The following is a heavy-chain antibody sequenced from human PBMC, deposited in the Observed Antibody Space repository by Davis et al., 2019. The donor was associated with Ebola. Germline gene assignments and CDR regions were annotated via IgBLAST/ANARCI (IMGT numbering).Heavy chain of an antibody. J-gene: IGHJ5*02. CDR1: GFTFSSYW. Sequence: GESLKISCAASGFTFSSYWMHWVRQAPGKGLVWVSRINSDGSSTSYADSVKGRFTISRDNAKNTLYLQMNSLRAEDTALYYCAKDGFGDYAPWGQGTLVTVSS. CDR2: INSDGSST. V-gene: IGHV3-74*01. CDR3: AKDGFGDYAP. D-gene: IGHD4-17*01.